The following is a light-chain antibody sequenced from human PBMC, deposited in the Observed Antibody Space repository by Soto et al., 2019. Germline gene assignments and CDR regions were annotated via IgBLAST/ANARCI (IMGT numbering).Light chain of an antibody. CDR3: QQYNSYSQT. J-gene: IGKJ1*01. CDR2: DAS. Sequence: DIQMTQSPSTLSASVGDRVTITCRATQTISTYLAWYQQKPGKAPKLLIYDASSLESGVPSRFSGSGSGTEFTLTISRLQPDDFATYYCQQYNSYSQTFGQWTKVEIK. V-gene: IGKV1-5*01. CDR1: QTISTY.